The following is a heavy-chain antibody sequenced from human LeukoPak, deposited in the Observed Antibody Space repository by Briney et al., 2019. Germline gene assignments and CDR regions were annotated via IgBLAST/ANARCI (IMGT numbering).Heavy chain of an antibody. D-gene: IGHD1-26*01. J-gene: IGHJ4*02. CDR1: GGSFSGYY. V-gene: IGHV4-34*01. Sequence: PSETLSLTCAVYGGSFSGYYWSWIRQPPGKGLEWIGEINHSGSTNYNPSLKSRVTISVDTSKNQFSLKLSSVTAADTAVYYCARGPQWGIKSKPAPFNYWGQGTLVTVSS. CDR3: ARGPQWGIKSKPAPFNY. CDR2: INHSGST.